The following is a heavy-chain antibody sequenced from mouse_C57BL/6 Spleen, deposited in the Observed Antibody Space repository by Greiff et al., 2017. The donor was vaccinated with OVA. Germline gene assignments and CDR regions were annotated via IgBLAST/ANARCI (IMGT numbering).Heavy chain of an antibody. CDR1: GYTFTSYG. Sequence: QVHVKQSGAELARPGASVKLSCKASGYTFTSYGISWVKQRTGQGLEWIGEIYPRSGNTYYNEKFKGKATLTADKSSSTAYMELRSLTSEDSAVYFCARRINYYGSSEAFDYWGQGTTLTVSS. V-gene: IGHV1-81*01. CDR3: ARRINYYGSSEAFDY. J-gene: IGHJ2*01. CDR2: IYPRSGNT. D-gene: IGHD1-1*01.